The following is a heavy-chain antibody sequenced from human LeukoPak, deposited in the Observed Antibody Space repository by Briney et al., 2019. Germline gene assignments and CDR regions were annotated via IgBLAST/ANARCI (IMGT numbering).Heavy chain of an antibody. D-gene: IGHD3-22*01. CDR2: IYTSGST. Sequence: SETLSLTCAVYGGSFPGYYWSWVRQPAGKGLGWIGRIYTSGSTNYNPSLKSRVTLSVDTSKNQFSLKLSSVTAAHTAVYYCARDRYYDSSGYGFYYYYYYMDVWGKGTTVTISS. J-gene: IGHJ6*03. CDR3: ARDRYYDSSGYGFYYYYYYMDV. CDR1: GGSFPGYY. V-gene: IGHV4-4*07.